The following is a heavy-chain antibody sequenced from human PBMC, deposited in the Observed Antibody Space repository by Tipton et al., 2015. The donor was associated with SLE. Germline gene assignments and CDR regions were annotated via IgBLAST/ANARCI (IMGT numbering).Heavy chain of an antibody. CDR1: GFTFGDYA. V-gene: IGHV3-49*04. CDR3: TRDRYYYDSSGYSYYYYYYMDV. J-gene: IGHJ6*03. D-gene: IGHD3-22*01. CDR2: IRSKAYGGTT. Sequence: SLRLSCTASGFTFGDYAMSWVRQAPGKGLEWVGFIRSKAYGGTTEYAASVKGRFTISRDDSKSIAYLQMNSLKTEDTAVYYCTRDRYYYDSSGYSYYYYYYMDVWGKGTTVTVSS.